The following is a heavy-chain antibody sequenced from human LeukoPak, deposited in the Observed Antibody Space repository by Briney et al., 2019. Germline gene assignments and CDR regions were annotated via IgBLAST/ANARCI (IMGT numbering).Heavy chain of an antibody. J-gene: IGHJ4*02. V-gene: IGHV1-69*01. D-gene: IGHD2-2*01. Sequence: SVKVSCKASGGTFSSYAISWVRQAPGQGLEWMGGIIPIFGTANYAQKFQGRVTITADESTSTAYMELSSLRSVDTAVYYCARGYCSSTSCSVFDYWGQGTLVTVSS. CDR1: GGTFSSYA. CDR2: IIPIFGTA. CDR3: ARGYCSSTSCSVFDY.